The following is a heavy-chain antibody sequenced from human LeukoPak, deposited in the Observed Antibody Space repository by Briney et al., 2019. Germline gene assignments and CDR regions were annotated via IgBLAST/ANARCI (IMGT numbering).Heavy chain of an antibody. Sequence: PGGSLRLYCAASGFTFIRYSMNWLRQAPGKGLEWVSSNSSSSSYIYYADSVKGRFTISRDNAKNSLYLQMNSLRAEDTAVYYCAREGDYYGSGSKHTPFDYWGQGTLVTVSS. CDR3: AREGDYYGSGSKHTPFDY. D-gene: IGHD3-10*01. V-gene: IGHV3-21*01. J-gene: IGHJ4*02. CDR1: GFTFIRYS. CDR2: NSSSSSYI.